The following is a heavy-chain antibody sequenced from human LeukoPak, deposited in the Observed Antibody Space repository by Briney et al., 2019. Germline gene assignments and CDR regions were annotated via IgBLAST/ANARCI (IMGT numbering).Heavy chain of an antibody. V-gene: IGHV3-21*01. D-gene: IGHD2-2*01. CDR3: ARAVVAAGRDY. Sequence: GGSLRLSCAASGFTFSSYSMNWVRQAPGKGLEWVSSISSSSSYIYYADSVKGRFTISRDNAKNSLYLQMNSLRAEDTAVYYCARAVVAAGRDYWGQGTLATVSS. J-gene: IGHJ4*02. CDR1: GFTFSSYS. CDR2: ISSSSSYI.